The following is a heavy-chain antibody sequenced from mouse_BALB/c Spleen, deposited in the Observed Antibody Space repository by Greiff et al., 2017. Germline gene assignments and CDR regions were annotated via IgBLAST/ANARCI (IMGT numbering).Heavy chain of an antibody. CDR2: IRLKSNNYAT. CDR3: TRLYYDYPWFAY. D-gene: IGHD2-4*01. Sequence: EVKLEESGGGLVQPGGSMKLSCVASGFTFSNYWMNWVRQSPEKGLEWVAEIRLKSNNYATHYAESVKGRFTISRDDSKSSVYLQMNNLRAEDTGIYYCTRLYYDYPWFAYWGQGTLVTVSA. CDR1: GFTFSNYW. V-gene: IGHV6-6*02. J-gene: IGHJ3*01.